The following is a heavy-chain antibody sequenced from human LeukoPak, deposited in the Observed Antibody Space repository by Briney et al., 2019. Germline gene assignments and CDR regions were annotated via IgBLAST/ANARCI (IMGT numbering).Heavy chain of an antibody. CDR3: ARKFRFCHGCYQFDH. CDR1: GYTFTSYA. V-gene: IGHV1-3*01. CDR2: INAGNGNT. J-gene: IGHJ4*02. D-gene: IGHD3-16*01. Sequence: ASVKVSCKASGYTFTSYAMQWMRQAPGQRLEWMGWINAGNGNTKYSQKFQGRVTITRDTSASTAYMELSSLRSEDTAVYYCARKFRFCHGCYQFDHLGQGTLGNVS.